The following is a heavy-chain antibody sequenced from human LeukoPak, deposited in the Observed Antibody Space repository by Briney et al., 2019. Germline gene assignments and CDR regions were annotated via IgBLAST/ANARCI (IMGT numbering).Heavy chain of an antibody. V-gene: IGHV4-59*11. CDR3: ARAEGVGGLDP. Sequence: SETLSLTCTVSGGSITSHYWSWIRQPPGKGLEWIAYVLDSVRTKDNPSLQSRLTLSADTSKNQFSLRLSSVTAADTAVYYCARAEGVGGLDPQGQGTLVTVSS. CDR1: GGSITSHY. J-gene: IGHJ5*02. CDR2: VLDSVRT. D-gene: IGHD1-14*01.